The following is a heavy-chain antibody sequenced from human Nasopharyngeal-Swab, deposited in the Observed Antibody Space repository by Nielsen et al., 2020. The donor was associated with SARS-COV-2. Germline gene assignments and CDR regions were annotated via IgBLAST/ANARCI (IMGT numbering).Heavy chain of an antibody. J-gene: IGHJ4*02. Sequence: GESLKISCAASGITFNNYAMSWVRQGPGKGLEWVSALSAPGNPYYADSVKGRFTISRDSSQNTLYLQMNSLRAEDTAVYYCAKEPIVTMIVVVIDTYFDYWGQGTLVTVSS. CDR3: AKEPIVTMIVVVIDTYFDY. CDR2: LSAPGNP. D-gene: IGHD3-22*01. CDR1: GITFNNYA. V-gene: IGHV3-23*01.